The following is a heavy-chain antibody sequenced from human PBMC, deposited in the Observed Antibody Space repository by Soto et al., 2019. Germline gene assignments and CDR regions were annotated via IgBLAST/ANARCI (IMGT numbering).Heavy chain of an antibody. CDR2: ISGNTGHT. CDR1: GYTFFTYG. V-gene: IGHV1-18*01. J-gene: IGHJ4*02. Sequence: QPQLVQSGAEVKMPGASVKVSCKASGYTFFTYGISWVRQAPGQGLEWMGWISGNTGHTNYAQKVQGRVTMTMDTSTNTAYMELRSLRSDDTAVYYCARWVDGNSGWYHLDYWGQGTLVTVSS. D-gene: IGHD6-19*01. CDR3: ARWVDGNSGWYHLDY.